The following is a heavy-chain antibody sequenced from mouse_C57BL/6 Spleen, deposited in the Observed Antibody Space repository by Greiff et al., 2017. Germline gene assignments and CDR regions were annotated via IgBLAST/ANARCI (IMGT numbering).Heavy chain of an antibody. Sequence: VKLMESGAELARPGASVKMSCKASGYTFTSYTMHWVKQRPGQGLEWIGYINPSSGYTKYNQKFKDKATLTADKSSSTAYMQLSSLTSEDSAVYYCARNYYSNYLDYWGQGTTLTVSS. V-gene: IGHV1-4*01. CDR1: GYTFTSYT. D-gene: IGHD2-5*01. J-gene: IGHJ2*01. CDR2: INPSSGYT. CDR3: ARNYYSNYLDY.